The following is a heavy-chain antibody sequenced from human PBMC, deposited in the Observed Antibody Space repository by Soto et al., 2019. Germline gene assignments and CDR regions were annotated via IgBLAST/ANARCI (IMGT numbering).Heavy chain of an antibody. Sequence: XESLRLSCEASGFAFSSYAMHGVRQAPGKGLEWVGVISYDGNYIYYADSVKGRFTISRDNSKNTLYVQVNSLRPEDTAVYYCAKGILSATIGPYAMDVWGQGTTVTVSS. J-gene: IGHJ6*02. D-gene: IGHD3-16*01. CDR1: GFAFSSYA. CDR3: AKGILSATIGPYAMDV. CDR2: ISYDGNYI. V-gene: IGHV3-30*18.